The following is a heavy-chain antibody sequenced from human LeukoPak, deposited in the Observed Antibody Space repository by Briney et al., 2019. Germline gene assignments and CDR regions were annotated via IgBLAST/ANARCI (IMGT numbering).Heavy chain of an antibody. J-gene: IGHJ1*01. V-gene: IGHV3-66*01. D-gene: IGHD3-22*01. CDR3: ARLNYYDSSGYQAAEYFQY. Sequence: GGSLRLSCAASGFTVSSNYMSWVRQAPGKGLEWVSLIYSGGITYYADSVKGRFTISRDTSENTLFLQMNSLRAEDTAVYYCARLNYYDSSGYQAAEYFQYWGQGTLVTVSS. CDR1: GFTVSSNY. CDR2: IYSGGIT.